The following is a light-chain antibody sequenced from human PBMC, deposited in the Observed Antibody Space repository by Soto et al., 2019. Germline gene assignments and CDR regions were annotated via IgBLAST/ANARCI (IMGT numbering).Light chain of an antibody. V-gene: IGKV1-8*01. CDR2: AAS. CDR3: QQYYSYPRT. CDR1: QGISSY. Sequence: AVRMTQSPSSFSASPGDRVTITCRASQGISSYLAWYQQKPGKAPKLLIYAASTLQSGVPSRFSGSGSGTDFTLTISCLQSEDFATYYCQQYYSYPRTFGQGTKVDI. J-gene: IGKJ1*01.